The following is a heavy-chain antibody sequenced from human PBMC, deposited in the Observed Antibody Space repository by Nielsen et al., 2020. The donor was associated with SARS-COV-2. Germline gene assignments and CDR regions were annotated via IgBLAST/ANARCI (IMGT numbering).Heavy chain of an antibody. J-gene: IGHJ4*02. CDR1: GFTFSSYG. CDR3: ARENPIFGPFDY. D-gene: IGHD3-3*01. V-gene: IGHV3-33*01. Sequence: GESLKISCAASGFTFSSYGMHWVRQAPGKGLEWVAVIWYDGNNKYYADSVKGRFTISRDNSKNTLYLQMNSLRAEDTAVYYCARENPIFGPFDYWGQGTLVTVSS. CDR2: IWYDGNNK.